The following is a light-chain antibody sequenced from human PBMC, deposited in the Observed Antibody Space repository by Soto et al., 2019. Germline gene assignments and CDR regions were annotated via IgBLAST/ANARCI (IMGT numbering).Light chain of an antibody. V-gene: IGKV3-15*01. CDR3: QQYTYWPRT. CDR2: GAS. CDR1: QGVGAN. J-gene: IGKJ1*01. Sequence: EIVMTQSPATLSVSPGERATLSCRASQGVGANLAWYQQKPGQAPRLLIYGASTRAAGISPRFSGGGSGKEFTLTISCLQSEDFGVYYCQQYTYWPRTFGQGTKVGIK.